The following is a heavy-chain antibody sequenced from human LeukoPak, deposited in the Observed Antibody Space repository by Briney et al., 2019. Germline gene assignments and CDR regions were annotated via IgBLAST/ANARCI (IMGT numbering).Heavy chain of an antibody. CDR2: INSDGSEG. CDR3: ARSSYSSSSSV. D-gene: IGHD6-6*01. V-gene: IGHV3-7*03. CDR1: GFTFSGFW. J-gene: IGHJ3*01. Sequence: QPGGSLRLSCAVSGFTFSGFWMSWSRQAPGKGLEWVASINSDGSEGYYADVVKGRFTISRDNAKNSLYLQISSLRAEDTAVYYCARSSYSSSSSVWGQGTMVTVSS.